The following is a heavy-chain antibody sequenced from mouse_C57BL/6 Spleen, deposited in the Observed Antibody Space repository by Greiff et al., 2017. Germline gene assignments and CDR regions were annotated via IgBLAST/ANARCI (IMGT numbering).Heavy chain of an antibody. CDR3: AREITTVPYFDY. V-gene: IGHV1-53*01. CDR1: GYTFTSYW. Sequence: QVQLQQSGTELVKPGASVKLSCKASGYTFTSYWMHWVKQRPGQGLEWIGNINPSNGGTNYNEKFKSKATLTVDKSSSTAYMQLSSLTSEDSAVYYCAREITTVPYFDYWGQGTTLTVSS. CDR2: INPSNGGT. J-gene: IGHJ2*01. D-gene: IGHD1-1*01.